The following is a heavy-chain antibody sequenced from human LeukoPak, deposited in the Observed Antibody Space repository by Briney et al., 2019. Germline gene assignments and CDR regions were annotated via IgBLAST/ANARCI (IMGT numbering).Heavy chain of an antibody. D-gene: IGHD3-22*01. Sequence: SQTLSLTCTVSGGSISSDNYYWSWIRQPAGKGLEWIGRIYTSGSTKYNPSLKSRVTMSVDTSKNQFSLKLSSVTAADTAVYYCASVQRRYDSSGYYYDHYYYYYMDVWGKGATVTVSS. V-gene: IGHV4-61*02. CDR1: GGSISSDNYY. J-gene: IGHJ6*03. CDR3: ASVQRRYDSSGYYYDHYYYYYMDV. CDR2: IYTSGST.